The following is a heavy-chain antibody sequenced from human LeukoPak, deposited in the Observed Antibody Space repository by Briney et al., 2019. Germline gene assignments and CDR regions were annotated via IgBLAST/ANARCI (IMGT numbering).Heavy chain of an antibody. Sequence: GASVKVSCKASGYTFTSYAMNWVRQAPGQGLEWMGRINPNSGGTNYAQKFQGRVTMTRDTSISTAYMELSSLRSDDTAVYYCAREQPADNYYGMDVWGQGTTVTVSS. CDR3: AREQPADNYYGMDV. CDR1: GYTFTSYA. V-gene: IGHV1-2*06. J-gene: IGHJ6*02. CDR2: INPNSGGT. D-gene: IGHD2-2*01.